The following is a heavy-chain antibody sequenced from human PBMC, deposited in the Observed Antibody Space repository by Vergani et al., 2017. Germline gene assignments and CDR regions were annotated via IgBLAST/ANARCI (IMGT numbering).Heavy chain of an antibody. D-gene: IGHD3-3*01. V-gene: IGHV4-4*02. CDR2: INHSGST. CDR3: ARLRDFWSGYYTGSDAFDI. Sequence: VQLVESGGGLVQPGGSLRLSCAASGFTVSSNYMSWVRQPPGKGLEWIGEINHSGSTNYNPSLKSRVTISVDTSKNQFSLKLSSVTAADTAVYYCARLRDFWSGYYTGSDAFDIWGQGTMVTVSS. CDR1: GFTVSSNY. J-gene: IGHJ3*02.